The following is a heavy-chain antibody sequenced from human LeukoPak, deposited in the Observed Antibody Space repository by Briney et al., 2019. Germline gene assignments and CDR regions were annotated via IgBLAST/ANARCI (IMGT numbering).Heavy chain of an antibody. D-gene: IGHD3-10*01. V-gene: IGHV4-39*01. J-gene: IGHJ4*02. CDR3: ARLVPGSRTYYTAAH. CDR2: VFYSGST. Sequence: SETLSLTCTGSGDSISSSNFYWGWLGQPPGKGLEWIGSVFYSGSTYDNPSLKSRVTVSVDTSKNQFSLKLSSVTAADTAVYYCARLVPGSRTYYTAAHWGQGTLVTVSS. CDR1: GDSISSSNFY.